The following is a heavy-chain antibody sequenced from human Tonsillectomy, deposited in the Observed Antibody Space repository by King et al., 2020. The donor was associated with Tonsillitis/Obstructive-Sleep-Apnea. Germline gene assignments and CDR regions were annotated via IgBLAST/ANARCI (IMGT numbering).Heavy chain of an antibody. V-gene: IGHV4-34*01. Sequence: VQLQQWGAGLLKPSETLSLTCAVYGGSLSGYYWSWIRQPPGKGLEGIGEINDSGGTNYNPSLESRLTISVDTSKNQFSLNLSSATAANPAVYYCARRSYNYNAMDVWGQGTTVTVSS. J-gene: IGHJ6*02. CDR1: GGSLSGYY. CDR3: ARRSYNYNAMDV. CDR2: INDSGGT.